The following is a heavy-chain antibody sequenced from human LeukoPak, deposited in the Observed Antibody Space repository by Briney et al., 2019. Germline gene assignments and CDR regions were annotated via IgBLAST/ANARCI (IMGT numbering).Heavy chain of an antibody. Sequence: ASVKVSCKTSGYTFTGYYLHWVRQAPRQGPEWMGWINANSGDTYYVQKFKGRITMTRDTSINTAYMELNRLKSDDTAVYYCARVVDVGVPGFQHWGRGALVTVSS. CDR1: GYTFTGYY. D-gene: IGHD1-26*01. CDR3: ARVVDVGVPGFQH. CDR2: INANSGDT. V-gene: IGHV1-2*02. J-gene: IGHJ1*01.